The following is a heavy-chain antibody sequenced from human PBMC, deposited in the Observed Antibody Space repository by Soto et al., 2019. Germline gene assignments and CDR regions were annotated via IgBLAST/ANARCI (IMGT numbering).Heavy chain of an antibody. CDR3: ASRGVGATDFDY. J-gene: IGHJ4*02. D-gene: IGHD1-26*01. CDR2: IWFDGSNK. V-gene: IGHV3-33*01. CDR1: GFTFSSYG. Sequence: GGSLRLSCAASGFTFSSYGMHWVRQAPGKGLEWVALIWFDGSNKFYADSVKGRFTISRDNSKNTLYLQMNSLRAEDTAMYFCASRGVGATDFDYWGQGTLVTVSS.